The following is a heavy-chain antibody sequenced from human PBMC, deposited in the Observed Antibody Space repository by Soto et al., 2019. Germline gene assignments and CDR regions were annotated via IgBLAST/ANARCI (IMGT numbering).Heavy chain of an antibody. CDR1: GFTFSNYW. Sequence: EVQLVESGGGLVQPGGSLRLSCVASGFTFSNYWMHWVRQAPGKGLVWVSRISPDGSSTNYADSVTGRFTISRDNAKNTLYLQMNSLRAEDMAVYYCARDNWNSYWGQGTLVTVSS. CDR2: ISPDGSST. D-gene: IGHD1-7*01. J-gene: IGHJ4*02. CDR3: ARDNWNSY. V-gene: IGHV3-74*01.